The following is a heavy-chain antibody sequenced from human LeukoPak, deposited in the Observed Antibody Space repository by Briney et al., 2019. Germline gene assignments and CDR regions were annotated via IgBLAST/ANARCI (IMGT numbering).Heavy chain of an antibody. V-gene: IGHV7-4-1*02. J-gene: IGHJ5*02. CDR1: GYAFTSYA. D-gene: IGHD3-22*01. CDR3: ARDYYYGSSAQGPYWFDP. CDR2: INTNTGNP. Sequence: ASVKVSCKASGYAFTSYAMNWVRQAPGQGLEWMGWINTNTGNPTYAQGFTGRFVFSLDTSVSTAYLQISSLKAGDTAVYYCARDYYYGSSAQGPYWFDPWGQGTLVTVSS.